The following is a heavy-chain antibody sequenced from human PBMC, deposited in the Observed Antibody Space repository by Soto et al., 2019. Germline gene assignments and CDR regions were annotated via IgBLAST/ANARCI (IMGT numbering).Heavy chain of an antibody. CDR3: ARGNSGGRYYAEYFQH. CDR2: ISAYNGNT. V-gene: IGHV1-18*01. Sequence: ASVKVSCKASGYTFTSYGISWVRQAPGQGLEWMGWISAYNGNTNYAQKLQGRVTMTTDTSTSTAYMELRSLRSDDTAVYYCARGNSGGRYYAEYFQHWGQGTLVTVSS. CDR1: GYTFTSYG. J-gene: IGHJ1*01. D-gene: IGHD1-26*01.